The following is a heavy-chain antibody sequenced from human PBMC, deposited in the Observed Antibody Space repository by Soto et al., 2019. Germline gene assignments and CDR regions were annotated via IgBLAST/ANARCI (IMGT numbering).Heavy chain of an antibody. J-gene: IGHJ4*02. Sequence: GGSLRLSCAASGFTLSSYNMNWVRQAPGKGLEWISYIRRHTGVTDYADSVKGRFTISRDSAKNSLYLQMNSLRAEDTAVYYCVRTSLVVAAATREDYWGQGTLVTVSS. CDR2: IRRHTGVT. CDR3: VRTSLVVAAATREDY. CDR1: GFTLSSYN. D-gene: IGHD2-15*01. V-gene: IGHV3-48*01.